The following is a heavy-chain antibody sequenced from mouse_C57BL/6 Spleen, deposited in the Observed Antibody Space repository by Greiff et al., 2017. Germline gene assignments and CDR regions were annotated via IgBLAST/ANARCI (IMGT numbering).Heavy chain of an antibody. CDR2: ISSGGDYI. CDR1: GFTFSSYA. D-gene: IGHD1-1*01. J-gene: IGHJ4*01. Sequence: EVKLVESGEGLVKPGGSLKLSCAASGFTFSSYAMSWVRQTPEKRLEWVAYISSGGDYIYYADTVKGRFTISRDNARNTLYLQMSSLKSEDTAMYYCTRGDYYGSSPHYYAMDYWGQGTSVTVSS. CDR3: TRGDYYGSSPHYYAMDY. V-gene: IGHV5-9-1*02.